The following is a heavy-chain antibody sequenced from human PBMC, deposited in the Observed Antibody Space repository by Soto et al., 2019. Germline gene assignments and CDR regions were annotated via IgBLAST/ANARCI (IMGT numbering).Heavy chain of an antibody. CDR1: GYTFTGYY. Sequence: ASVKVSCKASGYTFTGYYMHWVRQAPGQGLEWMGWINPNSGGTNYAQKFQGWVTMTRDMSISTAYMELSRLRSDDTAVYYCARDLGYCTTAGCYAFDSWGQGTLVTVSS. V-gene: IGHV1-2*04. CDR3: ARDLGYCTTAGCYAFDS. CDR2: INPNSGGT. J-gene: IGHJ4*02. D-gene: IGHD2-2*01.